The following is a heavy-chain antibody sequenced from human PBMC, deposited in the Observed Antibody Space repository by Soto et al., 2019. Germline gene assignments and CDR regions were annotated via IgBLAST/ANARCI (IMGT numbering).Heavy chain of an antibody. CDR1: GGSIRNVY. J-gene: IGHJ4*01. CDR3: ARAHASTLPFDY. Sequence: PSETLSLTCTVSGGSIRNVYWSWIRQAPGKGLEWIGFIFHSGNAKYNPSLKSRVTISVDTSKNQFSLSLDSVTAADTAVYFCARAHASTLPFDYGGQGTLVTDS. V-gene: IGHV4-59*01. D-gene: IGHD1-1*01. CDR2: IFHSGNA.